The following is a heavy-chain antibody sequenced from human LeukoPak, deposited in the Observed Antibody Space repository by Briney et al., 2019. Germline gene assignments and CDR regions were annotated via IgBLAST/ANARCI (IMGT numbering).Heavy chain of an antibody. V-gene: IGHV4-59*01. J-gene: IGHJ4*02. CDR1: GGSISPYY. Sequence: PSETLSLTCTVSGGSISPYYWSWIRQPPGKGLEWIGYIYYSGSTNYNPSLKSRVSMSVDTSKNQFSLKLNSVTAADTAVYYCAREGLDYDFWSGYYRFDYWGQGTLVTVSS. CDR2: IYYSGST. CDR3: AREGLDYDFWSGYYRFDY. D-gene: IGHD3-3*01.